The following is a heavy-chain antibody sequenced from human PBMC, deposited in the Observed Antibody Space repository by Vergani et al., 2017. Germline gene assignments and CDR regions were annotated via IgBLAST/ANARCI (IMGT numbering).Heavy chain of an antibody. CDR1: GYSIRTNYY. CDR2: INHSGST. CDR3: AREGLHSGSGSYNDY. J-gene: IGHJ4*02. D-gene: IGHD3-10*01. Sequence: QVQLQESGPGLVKPSETLSLTCTVSGYSIRTNYYWGWIRQPPGKELEWIGSINHSGSTYYNPSLKSRITMSVDTSKNQFSLRLSSVTAADTAMYYCAREGLHSGSGSYNDYWGQGTLVTVSS. V-gene: IGHV4-38-2*02.